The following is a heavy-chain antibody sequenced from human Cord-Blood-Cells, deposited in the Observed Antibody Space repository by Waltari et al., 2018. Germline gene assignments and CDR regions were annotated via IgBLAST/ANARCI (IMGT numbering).Heavy chain of an antibody. D-gene: IGHD1-20*01. Sequence: QVQLVQSGAEVEKPGSSVKVSCKASGGTFSIYAISCVRQAPGQGLEWMGRIIPILGIANYAQKFQGRVTITADKSTSTAYMELSSLRSEDTAVYYCARGAAPNWNFDYWGQGTLVTVSS. CDR1: GGTFSIYA. CDR2: IIPILGIA. J-gene: IGHJ4*02. V-gene: IGHV1-69*09. CDR3: ARGAAPNWNFDY.